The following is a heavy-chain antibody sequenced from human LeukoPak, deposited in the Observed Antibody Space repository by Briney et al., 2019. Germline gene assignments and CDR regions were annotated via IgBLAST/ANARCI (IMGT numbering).Heavy chain of an antibody. Sequence: ASVKVSCKASGYTFTGYYMHWVRQAPGQGLEWMGWINPNSGGTNYAQKFQGRVTMTRDTSISTAYLQWSSLKASDTAMYYCARLGGDVWGSYRSPMDYWGQGTLVTVSS. V-gene: IGHV1-2*02. D-gene: IGHD3-16*02. CDR1: GYTFTGYY. CDR2: INPNSGGT. J-gene: IGHJ4*02. CDR3: ARLGGDVWGSYRSPMDY.